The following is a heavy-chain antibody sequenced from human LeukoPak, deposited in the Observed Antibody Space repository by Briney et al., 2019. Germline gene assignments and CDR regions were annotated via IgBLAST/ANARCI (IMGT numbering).Heavy chain of an antibody. CDR1: GGSISSYY. Sequence: SETLSLTCTVSGGSISSYYWSWIRQPPGKGLEWIGYIYYSGSTNYNPSLKSRVTISVDTSKNQFSLKLSSVTAADTAVYYCARVGGQQLPRGYWGQGTLVTVSS. V-gene: IGHV4-59*12. CDR2: IYYSGST. CDR3: ARVGGQQLPRGY. D-gene: IGHD6-13*01. J-gene: IGHJ4*02.